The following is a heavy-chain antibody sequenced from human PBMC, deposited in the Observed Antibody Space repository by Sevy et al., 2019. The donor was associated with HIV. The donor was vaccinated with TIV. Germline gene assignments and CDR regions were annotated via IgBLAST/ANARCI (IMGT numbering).Heavy chain of an antibody. J-gene: IGHJ4*02. CDR3: ATSGYSSSWYALDY. D-gene: IGHD6-13*01. Sequence: GGSLRLSCAASGFTVSSKYMTWVRQAPGKGLEWVSLIYSGGSTYDVDSVKGRFTISRDNSRNTVYLQINSLRAEDTAVYYCATSGYSSSWYALDYWGQGALVTVSS. CDR2: IYSGGST. V-gene: IGHV3-53*01. CDR1: GFTVSSKY.